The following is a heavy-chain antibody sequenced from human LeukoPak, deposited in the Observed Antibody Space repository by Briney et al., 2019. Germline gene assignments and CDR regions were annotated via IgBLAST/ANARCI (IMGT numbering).Heavy chain of an antibody. J-gene: IGHJ3*02. CDR2: IRYDGSRK. CDR3: AKVSLNMVNDAFDI. Sequence: TGGSLRLSCAASGFIFSSYGMHWVRQAPDKGLEWVAFIRYDGSRKYYADSVKGRFTISRDNSKNTLYLQMNSLRAEDTAMYYCAKVSLNMVNDAFDIWGQGTMVSASS. D-gene: IGHD4/OR15-4a*01. V-gene: IGHV3-30*02. CDR1: GFIFSSYG.